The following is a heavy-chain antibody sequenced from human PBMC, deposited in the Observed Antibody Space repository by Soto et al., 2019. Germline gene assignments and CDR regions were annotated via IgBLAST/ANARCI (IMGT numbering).Heavy chain of an antibody. CDR2: IYYSGST. J-gene: IGHJ5*02. CDR1: GGSIRSSSCC. CDR3: ARGEELRLGETRGWFAP. V-gene: IGHV4-39*01. D-gene: IGHD3-16*01. Sequence: THSLTCTVLGGSIRSSSCCRGWKRQPPGKGLEWIGCIYYSGSTSYTPSLKGRAPIPVDTPKNQFSLKLSSVPAADTAVYYCARGEELRLGETRGWFAPWGKGTLVTVSS.